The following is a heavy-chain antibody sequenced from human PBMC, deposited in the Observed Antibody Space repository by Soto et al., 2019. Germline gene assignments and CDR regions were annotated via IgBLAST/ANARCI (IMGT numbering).Heavy chain of an antibody. J-gene: IGHJ4*02. CDR1: GGTFSSYA. Sequence: QVQLVQSGAEVKKPGSSVKVSCKASGGTFSSYAIDWVRQAPGQGLEWMGGIIPIFGTADYAQKFQGRVTITADESTSPAYMELSSLRFEDTAVYYCARGKTGGGWGYYFDYWGQGTLVTVSS. CDR3: ARGKTGGGWGYYFDY. V-gene: IGHV1-69*12. CDR2: IIPIFGTA. D-gene: IGHD3-16*01.